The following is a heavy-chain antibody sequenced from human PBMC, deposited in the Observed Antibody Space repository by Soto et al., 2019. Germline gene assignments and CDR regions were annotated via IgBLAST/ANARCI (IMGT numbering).Heavy chain of an antibody. CDR3: ARGDREDILVVVGARPGEYGIDI. Sequence: QVQLVESGGGVVQPGGSLGLSCAASGFTFRNYAMHWVRQAPGKGLECLAVIAYDGSNAFYRDSVKGRCTIPRDNSKNTMYLHMNSLRSEDTGVYYCARGDREDILVVVGARPGEYGIDIWGQGTTVTVSS. J-gene: IGHJ6*02. CDR1: GFTFRNYA. CDR2: IAYDGSNA. D-gene: IGHD2-15*01. V-gene: IGHV3-30-3*01.